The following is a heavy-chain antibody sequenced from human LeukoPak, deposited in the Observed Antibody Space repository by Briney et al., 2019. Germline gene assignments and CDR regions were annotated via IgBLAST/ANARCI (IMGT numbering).Heavy chain of an antibody. J-gene: IGHJ6*02. CDR3: ARDGYGDYYYYYGMDV. CDR1: GGSISSYY. D-gene: IGHD4-17*01. CDR2: IYTSGST. V-gene: IGHV4-4*07. Sequence: SETLSLTCTVSGGSISSYYWSWIRQPAGKGLEWIGRIYTSGSTNYNPSLKSRATMSVDTSKNQFSLKLSSVTAADTAVYYCARDGYGDYYYYYGMDVWGQGTTVTVSS.